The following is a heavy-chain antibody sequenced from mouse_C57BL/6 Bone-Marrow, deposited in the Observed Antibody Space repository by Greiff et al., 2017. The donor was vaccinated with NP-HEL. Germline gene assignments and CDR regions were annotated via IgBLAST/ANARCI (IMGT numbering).Heavy chain of an antibody. CDR3: ARDVVTTDYFDY. V-gene: IGHV5-4*01. D-gene: IGHD2-2*01. Sequence: EVMLVESGGGSVKPGGSLKLSCAASGFTFSSYAMSWVRQTPEKRLEWVATISDGGSYTYYPANVKGPFTISRANAKNTPYLQMSHLKYEDTAMYYCARDVVTTDYFDYWGRGTTLTVSS. CDR2: ISDGGSYT. CDR1: GFTFSSYA. J-gene: IGHJ2*01.